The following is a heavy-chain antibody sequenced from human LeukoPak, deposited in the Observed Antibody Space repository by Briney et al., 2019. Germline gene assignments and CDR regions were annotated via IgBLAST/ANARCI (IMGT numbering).Heavy chain of an antibody. CDR3: AKIYDSSGYFKIFDY. D-gene: IGHD3-22*01. Sequence: GGSLRLSCAASGFTFSSYAMSWVRQAPGKGLEWVSAISGSGGSTYYADSVKGRFTISRDNSKNTLYLQMNSLRAEDTAVHYCAKIYDSSGYFKIFDYWGQGTLVTVSS. V-gene: IGHV3-23*01. CDR1: GFTFSSYA. J-gene: IGHJ4*02. CDR2: ISGSGGST.